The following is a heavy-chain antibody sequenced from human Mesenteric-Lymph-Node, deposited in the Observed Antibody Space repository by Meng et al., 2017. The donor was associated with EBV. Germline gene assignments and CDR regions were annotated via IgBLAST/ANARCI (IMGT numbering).Heavy chain of an antibody. V-gene: IGHV4-30-2*01. CDR1: GGSIISGGYS. CDR3: ARSAGGDYFDY. CDR2: IYHSGTT. J-gene: IGHJ4*02. Sequence: QLQLQESGSGLVRPSQTLSVTCAVSGGSIISGGYSWSWIRQAPGKGLEWIGFIYHSGTTYLNPSLRSRVNLSVDTSKNQFSLNLRSVSAADTAIYYCARSAGGDYFDYWGQGTLVTVSS. D-gene: IGHD1-26*01.